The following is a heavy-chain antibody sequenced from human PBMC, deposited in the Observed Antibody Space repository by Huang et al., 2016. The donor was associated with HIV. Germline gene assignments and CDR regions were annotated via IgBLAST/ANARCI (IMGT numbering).Heavy chain of an antibody. J-gene: IGHJ6*03. D-gene: IGHD5-18*01. CDR3: ARGGGIQLWLLGYYYMDV. CDR2: ISVTKGNT. V-gene: IGHV1-18*01. Sequence: QVQLVQSGAEVKKPGASVKVSCKASGYTFSSFRFSWVRQAPGQGLEWVGWISVTKGNTKIAQNFQGRLTMTTDTSTSTADMELRSLRSDDTAVYYCARGGGIQLWLLGYYYMDVWGNGTTVTVSS. CDR1: GYTFSSFR.